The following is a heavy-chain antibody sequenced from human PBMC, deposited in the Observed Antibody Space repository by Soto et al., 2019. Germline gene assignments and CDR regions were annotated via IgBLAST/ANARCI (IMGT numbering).Heavy chain of an antibody. CDR1: GGSISSGYY. D-gene: IGHD3-10*02. V-gene: IGHV4-31*03. J-gene: IGHJ3*02. Sequence: QVQLQESGPGLVKPSQTLSLTCTVSGGSISSGYYWSWIRQHPGKDLEWIGYIYYSGNTKVNPSLKSRVTISVESSSKQFSLKRSSLTAAHTAVYYCARVFGELSAFDIWGQGTMVTVSS. CDR2: IYYSGNT. CDR3: ARVFGELSAFDI.